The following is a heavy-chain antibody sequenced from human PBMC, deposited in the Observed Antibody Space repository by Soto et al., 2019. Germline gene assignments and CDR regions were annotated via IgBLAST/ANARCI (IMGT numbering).Heavy chain of an antibody. V-gene: IGHV1-2*02. Sequence: QVQLVQSGAEVKKPGPSVKVSCKASGYTFTDCYVHWVRQAPGQGLEWMGWINPKSGGTNIAQRFTGRVNMTRDMSISTVYMEMNRLKSDDTAVYYCVRDGLVSSARYYFDYWGQGTLVTVSS. CDR3: VRDGLVSSARYYFDY. J-gene: IGHJ4*02. CDR2: INPKSGGT. D-gene: IGHD6-13*01. CDR1: GYTFTDCY.